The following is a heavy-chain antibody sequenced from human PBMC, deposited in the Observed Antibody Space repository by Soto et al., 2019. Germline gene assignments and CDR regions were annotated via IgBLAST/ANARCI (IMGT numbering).Heavy chain of an antibody. J-gene: IGHJ3*02. Sequence: ASVKVSCKASGGTFSSYAISWVRQAPGQGLEWMGGIIPIFGTANYAQKFQGRVTITADESTSTAYMELSSLRSEDTAVYYCVYGSGSYYNSLQAFDIWGQGTMVTVSS. D-gene: IGHD3-10*01. CDR2: IIPIFGTA. CDR1: GGTFSSYA. V-gene: IGHV1-69*13. CDR3: VYGSGSYYNSLQAFDI.